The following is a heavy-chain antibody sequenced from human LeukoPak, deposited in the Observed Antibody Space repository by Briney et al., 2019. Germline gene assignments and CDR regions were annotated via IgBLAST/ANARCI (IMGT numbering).Heavy chain of an antibody. J-gene: IGHJ6*02. CDR2: IKQDGSEK. V-gene: IGHV3-7*01. CDR1: GFTFNSYW. CDR3: ASGYREQMGYYYYGMDV. Sequence: GGSLRLSCAASGFTFNSYWMSWVRQAPGKGLEWVANIKQDGSEKYYVDSVKGRFTISRDNAKNSLYLQMNSLRAEDTAVYYCASGYREQMGYYYYGMDVWGQGTTVTVSS. D-gene: IGHD5-12*01.